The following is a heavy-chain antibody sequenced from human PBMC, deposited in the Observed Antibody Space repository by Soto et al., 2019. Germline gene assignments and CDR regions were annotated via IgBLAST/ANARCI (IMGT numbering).Heavy chain of an antibody. D-gene: IGHD7-27*01. Sequence: QVQLQESGPRVVRPSQTLSLTCAVSGVSTSRGDYYWSWIRQPPGKGLEWIGYIHDSGSTFYTPSLKTRLSISLDTSKNQLSLTLNSVTAADTAVYHCARERKLGGFRGGRRTYYYVMDVWGQGTTVTVSS. CDR2: IHDSGST. V-gene: IGHV4-30-4*08. CDR1: GVSTSRGDYY. J-gene: IGHJ6*02. CDR3: ARERKLGGFRGGRRTYYYVMDV.